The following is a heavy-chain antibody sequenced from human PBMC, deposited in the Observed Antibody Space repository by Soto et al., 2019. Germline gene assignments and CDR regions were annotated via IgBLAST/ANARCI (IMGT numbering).Heavy chain of an antibody. D-gene: IGHD3-22*01. J-gene: IGHJ3*02. Sequence: GGSLRLSCAASGFTFSSYAMSWVRQAPGKGLEWVSAISGSGGSTYYADSVKGRFTISRDNSKNTLYLQMNSLGAEDTAVYYCAKDQRIVVVRNAFDIWGQGTMVTVSS. CDR1: GFTFSSYA. CDR2: ISGSGGST. CDR3: AKDQRIVVVRNAFDI. V-gene: IGHV3-23*01.